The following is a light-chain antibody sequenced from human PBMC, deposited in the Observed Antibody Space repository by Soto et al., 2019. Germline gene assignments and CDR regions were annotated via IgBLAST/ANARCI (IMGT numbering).Light chain of an antibody. CDR1: RNDIAGYNF. CDR2: EVN. J-gene: IGLJ1*01. Sequence: QSALTQPASVSGSPGQSITISCTGTRNDIAGYNFVSWYQQHPGKAPKLVISEVNDRPSGVSNRFSGSKSGHTASLTISGLQADDEADYYCSSYTRTTTLFVFGTGTKVTVL. V-gene: IGLV2-14*01. CDR3: SSYTRTTTLFV.